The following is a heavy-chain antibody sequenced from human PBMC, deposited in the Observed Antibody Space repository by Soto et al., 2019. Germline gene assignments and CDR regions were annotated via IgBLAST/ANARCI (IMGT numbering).Heavy chain of an antibody. J-gene: IGHJ5*02. CDR2: ISYDGSNK. D-gene: IGHD2-15*01. CDR1: GFTFSSYA. CDR3: ARGYIVVVVAASYNWFDP. V-gene: IGHV3-30-3*01. Sequence: QVQLVESGGGVVQPGRSLRLSCAASGFTFSSYAMHWVRQAPGKGLEWVAVISYDGSNKYYADSVKGRFTISRDNSKNTLYLRMNSLRAEDTAVYYCARGYIVVVVAASYNWFDPWGQGTLVTVSS.